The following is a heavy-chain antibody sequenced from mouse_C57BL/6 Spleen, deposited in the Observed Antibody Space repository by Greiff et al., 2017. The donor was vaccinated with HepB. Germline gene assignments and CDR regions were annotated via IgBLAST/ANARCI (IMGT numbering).Heavy chain of an antibody. J-gene: IGHJ1*03. CDR2: ISSGGDYI. D-gene: IGHD2-4*01. CDR1: GFTFSSYA. CDR3: TRDGTQPCITVQDGCYDYVDWYFDV. V-gene: IGHV5-9-1*02. Sequence: EVQVVESGEGLVKPGGSLKLSCAASGFTFSSYAMSWVRQTPEKRLEWVAYISSGGDYIYYADTVKGRFTISRDNARNTLYLQMSSLKSEDTAMYYCTRDGTQPCITVQDGCYDYVDWYFDVWGTGTTVTVSS.